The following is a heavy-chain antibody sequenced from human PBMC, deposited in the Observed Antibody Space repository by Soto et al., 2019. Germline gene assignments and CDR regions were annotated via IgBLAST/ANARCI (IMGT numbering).Heavy chain of an antibody. CDR1: GGTFSSYA. CDR2: IIPIFGTA. J-gene: IGHJ6*02. CDR3: ARVTLGGTTIFGVVTHYMWGPGMAV. D-gene: IGHD3-3*01. Sequence: QVQLVQSGAEVKKPGSSVKVSCKASGGTFSSYAISWVRQAPGQGLAWMGGIIPIFGTANYAQKFQGRVKITEENSTSTDSMELRSLSYEDTAVYYGARVTLGGTTIFGVVTHYMWGPGMAVWGQGTTVTVSS. V-gene: IGHV1-69*06.